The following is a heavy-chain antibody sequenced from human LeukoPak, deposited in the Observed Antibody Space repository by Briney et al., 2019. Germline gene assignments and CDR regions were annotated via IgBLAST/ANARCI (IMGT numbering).Heavy chain of an antibody. D-gene: IGHD2-21*02. CDR3: AKDRGVTTDYYYMDV. Sequence: GGSLRLSCAASGFTFSSYGMHWVRQAPGKGLEWVAFIRYDGSNKYYADSVKGRFTISRDNSKNTLYLQMNGLRAEDTAVYYCAKDRGVTTDYYYMDVWGKGTTVTVSS. V-gene: IGHV3-30*02. CDR2: IRYDGSNK. CDR1: GFTFSSYG. J-gene: IGHJ6*03.